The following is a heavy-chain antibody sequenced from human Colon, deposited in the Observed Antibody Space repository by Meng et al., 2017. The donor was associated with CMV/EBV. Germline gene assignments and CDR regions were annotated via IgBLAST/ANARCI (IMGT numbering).Heavy chain of an antibody. D-gene: IGHD3-22*01. CDR3: ARGVDRGVDV. Sequence: ASVKVSCKASGGTFSSYAISWVRQATGQGFEWMGWMSPNNANTGHAQKFQGRVTMTRNISINTAYMELSSLTSEDTGVYYCARGVDRGVDVWGQGTTVTVSS. V-gene: IGHV1-8*02. J-gene: IGHJ6*02. CDR2: MSPNNANT. CDR1: GGTFSSYA.